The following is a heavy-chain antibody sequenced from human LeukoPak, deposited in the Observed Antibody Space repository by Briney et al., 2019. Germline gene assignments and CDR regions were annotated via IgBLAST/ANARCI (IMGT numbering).Heavy chain of an antibody. CDR3: AKGGHVRVMDWYSDF. Sequence: GGSLRLSCTASGFTFSDYAMSWVRQAPGKGLEWVSGIGRSETQTSYADSGKGRFIISRDNSKNTLYLHMNSLSADDTATYFCAKGGHVRVMDWYSDFWGPGTQVTVSS. CDR2: IGRSETQT. J-gene: IGHJ4*02. V-gene: IGHV3-23*05. D-gene: IGHD3/OR15-3a*01. CDR1: GFTFSDYA.